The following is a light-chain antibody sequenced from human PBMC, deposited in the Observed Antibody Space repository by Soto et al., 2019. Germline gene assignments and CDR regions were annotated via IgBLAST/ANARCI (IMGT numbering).Light chain of an antibody. CDR3: QQYGSSSFT. CDR1: QSVSSSY. CDR2: ATS. J-gene: IGKJ2*01. V-gene: IGKV3-20*01. Sequence: EIVLTQSPGTLSLSSGERATLSCRASQSVSSSYLAWYQQKPGQAPRLLVYATSSRATGIPDRFSGSGSVTDFTLTISRLEPEYFAVYYCQQYGSSSFTFGQGTKLEIK.